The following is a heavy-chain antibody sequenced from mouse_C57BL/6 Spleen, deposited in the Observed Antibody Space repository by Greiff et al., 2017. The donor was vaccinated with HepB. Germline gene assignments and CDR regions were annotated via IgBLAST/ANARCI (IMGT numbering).Heavy chain of an antibody. D-gene: IGHD1-1*01. J-gene: IGHJ2*01. CDR3: ARSITTVVATEDY. V-gene: IGHV1-64*01. CDR1: GYTFTSYW. Sequence: QVQLQQPGAELVKPGASVKLSCKASGYTFTSYWMHWVKQRPGQGLERIGMIHPNSGSTNYNEKFKSKATLTVDKSSSTAYMQLSSLTSEDSAVYYCARSITTVVATEDYWGQGTTLTVSS. CDR2: IHPNSGST.